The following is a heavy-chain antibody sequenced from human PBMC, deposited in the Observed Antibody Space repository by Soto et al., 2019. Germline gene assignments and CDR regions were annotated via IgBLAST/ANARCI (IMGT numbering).Heavy chain of an antibody. CDR3: AKDSNSGSYVGGGYNWFDP. J-gene: IGHJ5*02. D-gene: IGHD1-26*01. CDR1: GFTFSSYA. Sequence: GGSLRLSCAASGFTFSSYAMSWVRQAPGKGLEWVSAISGGGGSTYYADSVKGRFTISRDNSKNTRDRQMNRLRAEDTAVYYCAKDSNSGSYVGGGYNWFDPWGQGTLVTVSS. V-gene: IGHV3-23*01. CDR2: ISGGGGST.